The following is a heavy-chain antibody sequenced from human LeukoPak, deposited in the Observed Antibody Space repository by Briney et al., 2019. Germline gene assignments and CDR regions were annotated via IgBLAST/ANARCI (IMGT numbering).Heavy chain of an antibody. V-gene: IGHV3-30*04. CDR1: GFPFNFYN. J-gene: IGHJ4*02. D-gene: IGHD2-2*01. CDR2: VLDEGNNR. CDR3: ARGGLGYCSTSTCFLFDF. Sequence: GSPRLSRSDPGFPFNFYNIHLVRQAPGPGLGPLAPVLDEGNNRNYADSVKGRFTVSRDSSKNALFLQMNSLRAEDTAVYYCARGGLGYCSTSTCFLFDFWGQGDLVIVSS.